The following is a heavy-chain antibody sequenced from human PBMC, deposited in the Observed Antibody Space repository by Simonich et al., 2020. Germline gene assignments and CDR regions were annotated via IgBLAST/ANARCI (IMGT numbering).Heavy chain of an antibody. V-gene: IGHV1-69*10. J-gene: IGHJ4*02. CDR3: ARGIGSSWYFDY. CDR1: GGTFSSYA. Sequence: QVQLVLSGAEVKKPGSSVKVSCKASGGTFSSYAISWVRQAPGQGLEWMGGISPILCIANYAQKYQCRVTITADKSTSTAYMELSSLRSEDTAVYYCARGIGSSWYFDYWGQGTLVTVSS. D-gene: IGHD6-13*01. CDR2: ISPILCIA.